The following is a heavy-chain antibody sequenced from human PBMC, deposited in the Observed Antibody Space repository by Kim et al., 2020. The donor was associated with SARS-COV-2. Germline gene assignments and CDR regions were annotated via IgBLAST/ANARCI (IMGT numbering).Heavy chain of an antibody. CDR3: GRRITEAGRSFDI. D-gene: IGHD6-13*01. Sequence: YADSGKGRVTISRDNARNSRYLQMNSLRAEDTAVYYCGRRITEAGRSFDIWGQGTMVTVSS. J-gene: IGHJ3*02. V-gene: IGHV3-48*01.